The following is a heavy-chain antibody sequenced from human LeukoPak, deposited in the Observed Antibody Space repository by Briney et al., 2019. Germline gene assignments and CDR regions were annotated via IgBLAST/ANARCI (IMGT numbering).Heavy chain of an antibody. D-gene: IGHD3-10*01. CDR3: ACERITMVRGVTPLSGNWFDP. Sequence: PSETLSLTCAVSGVSISGSYYYWGWIRQPPGKGLEWIGNIYYSGSTYYNASLQSRVTISVDTSKNQFSLKLSSVTAADTAVYYCACERITMVRGVTPLSGNWFDPWGQGTLVTVSS. J-gene: IGHJ5*02. CDR2: IYYSGST. V-gene: IGHV4-39*07. CDR1: GVSISGSYYY.